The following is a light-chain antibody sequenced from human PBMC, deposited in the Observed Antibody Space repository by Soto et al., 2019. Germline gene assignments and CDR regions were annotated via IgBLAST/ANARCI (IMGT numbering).Light chain of an antibody. CDR1: SSDVGAYNY. CDR3: CAYTTSSTVL. CDR2: DVS. V-gene: IGLV2-14*01. Sequence: QSALTQPASVSGSPGQSITISCTGTSSDVGAYNYVSWYRQDAGKAPKLMIYDVSNRPSGVSDRFSGSKSGNTASLTISGLQAGDEADYYCCAYTTSSTVLFGGGTKLTVL. J-gene: IGLJ3*02.